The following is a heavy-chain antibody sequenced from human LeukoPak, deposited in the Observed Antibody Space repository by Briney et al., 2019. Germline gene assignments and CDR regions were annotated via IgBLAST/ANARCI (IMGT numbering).Heavy chain of an antibody. D-gene: IGHD3-10*01. CDR3: ATNYHGSADFDY. J-gene: IGHJ4*02. Sequence: SETLSLTCAVYGGSFSSSSYYWGWIRQPPGKGLEWIGSIYYSGSTYYNPSLKSRVTISVDTSKNQFSLKLSSVTAADTAVYYCATNYHGSADFDYWGQGTLVTVSS. CDR2: IYYSGST. CDR1: GGSFSSSSYY. V-gene: IGHV4-39*01.